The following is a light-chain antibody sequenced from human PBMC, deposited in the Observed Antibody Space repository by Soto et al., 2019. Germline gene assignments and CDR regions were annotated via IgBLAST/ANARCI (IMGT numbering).Light chain of an antibody. CDR3: QQYSDSPSLFT. V-gene: IGKV4-1*01. CDR1: QSVLYTSYNKNL. CDR2: WAS. J-gene: IGKJ3*01. Sequence: DIVMTQSPDSLAVSLGERATINCKSSQSVLYTSYNKNLLAWYQQKPGQPPKLLIYWASTRESGVPDRFSGSGSGPDFTLTISSLQAEYVAVYNGQQYSDSPSLFTFGPGTKVNI.